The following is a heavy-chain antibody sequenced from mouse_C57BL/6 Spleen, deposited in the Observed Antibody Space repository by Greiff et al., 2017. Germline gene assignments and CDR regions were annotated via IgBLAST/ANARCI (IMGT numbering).Heavy chain of an antibody. D-gene: IGHD2-4*01. Sequence: ESGPGLVKPSQSLSLTCSVTGYSITSGYYWNWIRQFPGNKLEWMGYISYDGSNNYNPSLKNRISITRDTSKNQFFLKLNSVTTEDTATYYCAREYDYDLAWFAYWGQGTLVTVSA. CDR1: GYSITSGYY. J-gene: IGHJ3*01. CDR3: AREYDYDLAWFAY. CDR2: ISYDGSN. V-gene: IGHV3-6*01.